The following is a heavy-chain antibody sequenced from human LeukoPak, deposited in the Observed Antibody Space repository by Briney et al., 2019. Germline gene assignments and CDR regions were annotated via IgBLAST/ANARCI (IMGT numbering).Heavy chain of an antibody. CDR1: GGSISSSSYY. CDR2: IYYSGST. Sequence: PSETLSLTCTVSGGSISSSSYYWGWIRQPPGKGLEWIGSIYYSGSTYYNPSLKSRVTISVDTSKNQFSLKLSSVTAADTAVYYCAVGTTVTTNNWFDPWGQGTLVTVSS. CDR3: AVGTTVTTNNWFDP. D-gene: IGHD4-17*01. V-gene: IGHV4-39*07. J-gene: IGHJ5*02.